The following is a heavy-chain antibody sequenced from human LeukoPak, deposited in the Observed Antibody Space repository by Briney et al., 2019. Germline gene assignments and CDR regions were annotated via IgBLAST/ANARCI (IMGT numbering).Heavy chain of an antibody. D-gene: IGHD3-10*01. CDR2: IYSGGST. V-gene: IGHV3-66*01. CDR1: GFTVSSNY. Sequence: GGSLRLSCAASGFTVSSNYMSWVRQAPGKGLEWVSVIYSGGSTYYADSVKGRFTISRDSSKNTLYLQMNSLRAEDTAVYYCARDWVRGEDYYYYGMDVWGQGTTVTVSS. J-gene: IGHJ6*02. CDR3: ARDWVRGEDYYYYGMDV.